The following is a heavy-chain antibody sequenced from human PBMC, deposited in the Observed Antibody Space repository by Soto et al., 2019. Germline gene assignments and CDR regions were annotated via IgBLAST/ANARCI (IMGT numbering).Heavy chain of an antibody. V-gene: IGHV3-48*02. Sequence: SSNWVRQAPGKGLEWISYISTTSSSIYYADSVKGRFTISRDNAKNSLFLQMNSLRDEDTAVYYCARKGVAFDYWGQGALVTLSS. CDR1: S. CDR3: ARKGVAFDY. D-gene: IGHD3-3*01. CDR2: ISTTSSSI. J-gene: IGHJ4*02.